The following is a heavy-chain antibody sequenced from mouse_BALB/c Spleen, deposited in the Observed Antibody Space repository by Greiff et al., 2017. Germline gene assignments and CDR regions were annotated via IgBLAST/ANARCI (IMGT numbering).Heavy chain of an antibody. CDR2: IRSKSNNYAT. CDR3: VRQLWYHWYFDV. D-gene: IGHD2-1*01. V-gene: IGHV10-1*02. J-gene: IGHJ1*01. Sequence: EVQRVESGGGLVQPKGSLKLSCAASGFTFNTYAMNWVRQAPGKGLEWVARIRSKSNNYATYYADSVKDRFTISRDDSQSMLYLQMNNLKTEDTAMYYCVRQLWYHWYFDVWGAGTTVTVSS. CDR1: GFTFNTYA.